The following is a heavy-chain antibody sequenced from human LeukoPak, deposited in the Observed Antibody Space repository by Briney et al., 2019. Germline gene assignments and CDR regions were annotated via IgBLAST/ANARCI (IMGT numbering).Heavy chain of an antibody. CDR3: AKTETFGYNS. J-gene: IGHJ4*02. CDR1: GFSFSNYW. V-gene: IGHV3-7*01. Sequence: PGGSLRLSCAASGFSFSNYWMTWIRQAPGKGLEWVANRRQDGNEKKYLDSVKGRFTISRDNAKNSLYLQMNSLGPEDTALYYCAKTETFGYNSWGQGTLVTVSS. D-gene: IGHD3-22*01. CDR2: RRQDGNEK.